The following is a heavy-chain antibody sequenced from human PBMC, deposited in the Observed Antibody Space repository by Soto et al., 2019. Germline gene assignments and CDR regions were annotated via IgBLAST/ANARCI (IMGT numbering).Heavy chain of an antibody. CDR2: IYYSGST. CDR3: ARGGGHSDSSGYYFFQY. J-gene: IGHJ4*02. CDR1: GGSVSSSSYY. D-gene: IGHD3-22*01. Sequence: QVQLQESGPGLVKPSETLSLTCTVSGGSVSSSSYYWSWIRQPPGKGLEWIGYIYYSGSTNYNPPPRSRVTISVDTSKNQFSLKLSSVTAADTAVYYCARGGGHSDSSGYYFFQYWGQGILVTVSS. V-gene: IGHV4-61*01.